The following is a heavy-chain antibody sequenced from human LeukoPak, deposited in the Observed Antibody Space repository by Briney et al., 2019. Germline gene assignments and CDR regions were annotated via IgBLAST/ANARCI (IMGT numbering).Heavy chain of an antibody. Sequence: GGSLRLSCAASGFTFSSYAMSWVRQAPGKGLEWVSDINGSGGSTYYADSVKGRFTISRDNSKNTLYLQMNSLRAEDTAVYYCAREDMATWPGGFDYWGQGTLVTVSS. CDR1: GFTFSSYA. V-gene: IGHV3-23*01. D-gene: IGHD5-24*01. CDR2: INGSGGST. CDR3: AREDMATWPGGFDY. J-gene: IGHJ4*02.